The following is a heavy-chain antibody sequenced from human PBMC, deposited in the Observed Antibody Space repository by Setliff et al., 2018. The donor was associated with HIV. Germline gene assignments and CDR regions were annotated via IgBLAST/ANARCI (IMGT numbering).Heavy chain of an antibody. J-gene: IGHJ3*02. CDR3: ARSLWGFVRNAAFEI. CDR1: GFTFSSYA. Sequence: PGGSLRLSCAASGFTFSSYAMHWVRQAPGKGLEWVAVISYDGSEKYYVDSVKGRFTISRDNAKNSLYLQMNSLRVEDSAVYYCARSLWGFVRNAAFEIWGQGTMVTVSS. V-gene: IGHV3-30*07. CDR2: ISYDGSEK. D-gene: IGHD3-16*01.